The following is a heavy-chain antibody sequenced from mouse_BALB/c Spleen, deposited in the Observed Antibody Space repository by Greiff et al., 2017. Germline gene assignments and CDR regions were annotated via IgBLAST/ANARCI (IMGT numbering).Heavy chain of an antibody. CDR1: GFSLTSYD. CDR2: IWTGGGT. Sequence: VQLQESGPGLVAPSQSLSITCTVSGFSLTSYDISWIRQPPGKGLEWLGVIWTGGGTNYNSAFMSRLSISKDNSKSQVFLKMNSLQTDDTAIYYCVRYYYGSSYWYFDVWGAGTTVTVSS. J-gene: IGHJ1*01. CDR3: VRYYYGSSYWYFDV. D-gene: IGHD1-1*01. V-gene: IGHV2-9-2*01.